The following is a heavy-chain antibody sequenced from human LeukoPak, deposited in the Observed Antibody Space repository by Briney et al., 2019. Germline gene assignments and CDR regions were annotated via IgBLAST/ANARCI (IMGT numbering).Heavy chain of an antibody. CDR3: ARGYDFWSIDY. Sequence: GGSLRPSCAASGFTFSYWMHWVRQAPGKGLVWVSRINSDGSSTYYADSVKGRFTISRDNAKNTLYLQMNSLRADDTAVYYCARGYDFWSIDYWGQGTLVTVSS. CDR1: GFTFSYW. V-gene: IGHV3-74*01. CDR2: INSDGSST. D-gene: IGHD3-3*01. J-gene: IGHJ4*02.